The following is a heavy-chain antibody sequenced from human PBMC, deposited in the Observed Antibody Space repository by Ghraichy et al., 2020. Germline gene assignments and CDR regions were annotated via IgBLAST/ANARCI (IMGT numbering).Heavy chain of an antibody. J-gene: IGHJ4*02. V-gene: IGHV3-74*03. Sequence: GGSLRLSCAASQFIFSAYWMHWVRQDPGMGLMWVASIKPDGSVTTYADSVKGRFTISRDNAKSTLFLQMNSLRAEDTAVYYCIRDIPFNLGDFWGQGTLVAVSS. CDR1: QFIFSAYW. CDR3: IRDIPFNLGDF. CDR2: IKPDGSVT. D-gene: IGHD1-1*01.